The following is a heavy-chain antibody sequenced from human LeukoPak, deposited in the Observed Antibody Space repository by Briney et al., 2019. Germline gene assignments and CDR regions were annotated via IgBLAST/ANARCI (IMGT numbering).Heavy chain of an antibody. J-gene: IGHJ6*02. CDR2: IYYSGIS. CDR3: AREGPYHSSSSHYYYYGMDV. CDR1: GGSISTYY. V-gene: IGHV4-59*12. D-gene: IGHD6-6*01. Sequence: SETLSLTCTVSGGSISTYYWSWIRQPPGKGLEWIGYIYYSGISSGISNYNPSLLSRVTISVDTSKNQFSLKLSSVTAADTAVYYCAREGPYHSSSSHYYYYGMDVWGQGTTVTVSS.